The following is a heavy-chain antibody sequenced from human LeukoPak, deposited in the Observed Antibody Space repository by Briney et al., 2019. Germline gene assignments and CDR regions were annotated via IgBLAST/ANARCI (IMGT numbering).Heavy chain of an antibody. CDR2: IVVGSGNT. D-gene: IGHD3-3*01. CDR1: GFTFTSSA. J-gene: IGHJ4*02. Sequence: SVTVSCKASGFTFTSSAMQWVRQARGQRLEWIGWIVVGSGNTNYAQKFQERVTITRDMSTSTAYMELSSLRSEDTAVYYCAAGVLRFLEWLPLHFDYWGQGTLVTVSS. CDR3: AAGVLRFLEWLPLHFDY. V-gene: IGHV1-58*02.